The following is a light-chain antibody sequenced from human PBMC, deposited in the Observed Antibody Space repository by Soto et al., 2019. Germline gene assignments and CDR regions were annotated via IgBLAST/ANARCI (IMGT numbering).Light chain of an antibody. CDR2: AAS. Sequence: DIQMTQSPSSLSASVGDRVTITCRASQGISNYLAWYQQKPGKVPKLLIYAASALHSGVPSRFSGSGSGADFTLTISSLQPEDVATYYCQNYNSAPFTFGQGKRLEIK. CDR1: QGISNY. V-gene: IGKV1-27*01. J-gene: IGKJ5*01. CDR3: QNYNSAPFT.